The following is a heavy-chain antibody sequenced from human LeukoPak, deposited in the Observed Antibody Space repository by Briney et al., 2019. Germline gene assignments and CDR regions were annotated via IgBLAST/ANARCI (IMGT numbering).Heavy chain of an antibody. J-gene: IGHJ4*02. V-gene: IGHV1-46*01. D-gene: IGHD6-19*01. CDR3: AREDKVAGLDY. CDR1: GYTFTSYY. CDR2: INPSGGST. Sequence: ASVKVSCKASGYTFTSYYMHWVRQAPGQGLEWMGIINPSGGSTSYAQKFQGRVTMTRDTSTSTVYMELSSLRSEATAVYYCAREDKVAGLDYWGQGTLVTVSS.